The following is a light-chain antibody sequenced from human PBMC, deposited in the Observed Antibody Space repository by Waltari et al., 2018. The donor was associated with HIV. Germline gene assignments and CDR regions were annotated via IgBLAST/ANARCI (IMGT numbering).Light chain of an antibody. CDR3: QSYDSSNQWV. Sequence: NFMLAQPHSVSGSPGKTVTMSCTRSSGSIASNFVQWYRQRPDSSPTIVIYEDNQRPPGVPARFPGSIDSSSNSASLTISGLKTEDEADYYCQSYDSSNQWVFGGGTKLTVL. J-gene: IGLJ3*02. V-gene: IGLV6-57*01. CDR1: SGSIASNF. CDR2: EDN.